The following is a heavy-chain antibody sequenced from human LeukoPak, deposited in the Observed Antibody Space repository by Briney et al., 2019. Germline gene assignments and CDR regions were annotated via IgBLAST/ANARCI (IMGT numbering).Heavy chain of an antibody. Sequence: SETLSLTCTVSGGSISSYYWSWIRQPPGKGLEWIGYIYYSGSTNYNPSLKSRVTISVDTSKNQFSLKLSSVTAADTAVYYCARSYYGSGSYDYWGLGTLVTVSP. CDR2: IYYSGST. CDR3: ARSYYGSGSYDY. V-gene: IGHV4-59*08. D-gene: IGHD3-10*01. CDR1: GGSISSYY. J-gene: IGHJ4*02.